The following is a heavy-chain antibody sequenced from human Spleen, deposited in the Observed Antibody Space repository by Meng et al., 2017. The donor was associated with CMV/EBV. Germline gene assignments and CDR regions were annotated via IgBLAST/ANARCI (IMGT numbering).Heavy chain of an antibody. CDR2: INPHTGGT. CDR1: GYAFTDFY. V-gene: IGHV1-2*06. J-gene: IGHJ4*02. CDR3: ATPKTGARGYFDY. D-gene: IGHD3-10*01. Sequence: CKASGYAFTDFYMHWVRQAPGQGLEWMGRINPHTGGTNYAQRFQDRVTMTRDTSISTAYMDLSSLRSDDTAVYYCATPKTGARGYFDYWGQGTLVTVSS.